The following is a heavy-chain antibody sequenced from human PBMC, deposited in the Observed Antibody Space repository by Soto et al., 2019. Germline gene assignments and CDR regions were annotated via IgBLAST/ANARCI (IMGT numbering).Heavy chain of an antibody. CDR2: VYHTGST. V-gene: IGHV4-30-2*01. CDR1: GASISSGGFS. D-gene: IGHD4-17*01. J-gene: IGHJ6*01. Sequence: QVQLQQSGSRLVKASQPLSLTCAVSGASISSGGFSWTWIRQPPGKGLEWIGYVYHTGSTFYNPSLTSXPXIXXDRSKTQFSLELSSVTAAATAIYFCASSRGYGDYARYGLDVWGQGTTVTV. CDR3: ASSRGYGDYARYGLDV.